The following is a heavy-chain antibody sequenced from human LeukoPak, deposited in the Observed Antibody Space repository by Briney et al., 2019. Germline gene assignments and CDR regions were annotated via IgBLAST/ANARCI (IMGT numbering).Heavy chain of an antibody. CDR1: GFTFSSYS. J-gene: IGHJ4*02. D-gene: IGHD6-6*01. V-gene: IGHV3-21*03. CDR3: ARDGSSYRYFDS. Sequence: GGSLRLSCAASGFTFSSYSMNWVRQAPGKGLEWVSSITTSSSYIYYADSVKGRFTISRDNAKSSLYLQMNSLGAEDTAVYYCARDGSSYRYFDSWGQGTLVTVSS. CDR2: ITTSSSYI.